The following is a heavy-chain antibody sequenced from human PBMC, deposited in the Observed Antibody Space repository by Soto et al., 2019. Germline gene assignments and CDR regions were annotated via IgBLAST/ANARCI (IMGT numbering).Heavy chain of an antibody. V-gene: IGHV3-23*01. D-gene: IGHD6-19*01. Sequence: GGSLRLSCAASGFTFSSYAMSWVRQAPGKGLEWVSAISGSGGSTYYADSVKGRFTISRDNSKNTLYLQMNSLRAEDTAVYYCARHVNLPLAGTGFDSWGRGTLVTVSS. CDR1: GFTFSSYA. CDR3: ARHVNLPLAGTGFDS. J-gene: IGHJ4*02. CDR2: ISGSGGST.